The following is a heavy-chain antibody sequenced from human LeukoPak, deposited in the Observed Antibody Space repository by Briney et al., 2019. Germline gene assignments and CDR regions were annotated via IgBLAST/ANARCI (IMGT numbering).Heavy chain of an antibody. CDR2: IRCSGGNT. D-gene: IGHD3-10*01. V-gene: IGHV3-23*01. Sequence: GGSLRLSCAASGLTFSSYAMSSVRRAPGKGVGWVSAIRCSGGNTYYADPVEARYHICRDNSKNTLYQQMHSLRPEDTAVYYCAKDRMVRGATELFDYSGQGTLVTDSS. J-gene: IGHJ4*02. CDR1: GLTFSSYA. CDR3: AKDRMVRGATELFDY.